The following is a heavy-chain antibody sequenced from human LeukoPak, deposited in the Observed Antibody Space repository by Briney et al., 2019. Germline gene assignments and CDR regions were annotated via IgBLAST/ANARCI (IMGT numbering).Heavy chain of an antibody. D-gene: IGHD2-2*02. CDR2: IIPIFGTA. J-gene: IGHJ6*03. CDR3: AIVVVPAAIKGVYYYYYMDV. CDR1: GGTFSSYA. V-gene: IGHV1-69*05. Sequence: SVKVSCKASGGTFSSYAISWVRQAPGQGLEWMGGIIPIFGTANYAQKFQGRVTITTDESTSTAYMELSSLRSEDTAVYYCAIVVVPAAIKGVYYYYYMDVWGKGTTVTVSS.